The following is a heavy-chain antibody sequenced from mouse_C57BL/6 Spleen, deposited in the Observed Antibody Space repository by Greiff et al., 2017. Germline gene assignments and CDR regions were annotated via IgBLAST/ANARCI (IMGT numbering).Heavy chain of an antibody. CDR2: IYPGDGDT. CDR1: GYAFSSSW. V-gene: IGHV1-82*01. Sequence: VQLQQSGPELVKPGASVKISCKASGYAFSSSWMNWVKQRPGKGLEWNGRIYPGDGDTNYNGKFKGKATLTADKSSSTAYMQLSSLTSEDSAVYFCARSRGYYVGSDWYFDVWGTGTTVTVSS. D-gene: IGHD1-1*01. CDR3: ARSRGYYVGSDWYFDV. J-gene: IGHJ1*03.